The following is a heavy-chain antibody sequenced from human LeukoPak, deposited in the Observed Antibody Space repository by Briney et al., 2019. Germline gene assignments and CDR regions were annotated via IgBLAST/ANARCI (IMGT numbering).Heavy chain of an antibody. CDR3: ARGNDYGIDY. CDR2: IYYSGIT. D-gene: IGHD4-17*01. V-gene: IGHV4-39*07. CDR1: GGSNSTSSYF. Sequence: PSETLSLTCTVSGGSNSTSSYFWGWIRQPPGKGLEWIGSIYYSGITFYNPSLKSRLTISVDTSKNQFSLKLSSVTAADTAVYYCARGNDYGIDYWGQGTLVTVSS. J-gene: IGHJ4*02.